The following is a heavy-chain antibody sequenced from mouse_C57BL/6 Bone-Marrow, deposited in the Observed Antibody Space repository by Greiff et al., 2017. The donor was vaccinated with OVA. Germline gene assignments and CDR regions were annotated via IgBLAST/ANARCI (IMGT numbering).Heavy chain of an antibody. V-gene: IGHV10-1*01. Sequence: VQLKESGGGLVQPKGSLKLSCAASGFSFNTYAMNWVRQAPGKGLEWVARIRSKSNNYATYYADSVKDRFTISRDDSESILYLQMNNLKTEDTAMYYCVRPDGGYAMDYWGQGTSVTVSS. J-gene: IGHJ4*01. CDR2: IRSKSNNYAT. CDR1: GFSFNTYA. D-gene: IGHD1-1*02. CDR3: VRPDGGYAMDY.